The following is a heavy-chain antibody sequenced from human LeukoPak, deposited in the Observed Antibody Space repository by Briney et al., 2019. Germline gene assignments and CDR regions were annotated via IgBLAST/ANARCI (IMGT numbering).Heavy chain of an antibody. CDR3: ARDLIVARSFDY. D-gene: IGHD5-12*01. Sequence: GGSLRLSCAASGFTFSSYGMHWVRQAPGKGLEWVAFIRYDGSNKYYADSVKGRFTISRDNAKNSLYLQMNSLRAEDTAVYYCARDLIVARSFDYWGQGTLVTVSS. J-gene: IGHJ4*02. CDR2: IRYDGSNK. V-gene: IGHV3-30*02. CDR1: GFTFSSYG.